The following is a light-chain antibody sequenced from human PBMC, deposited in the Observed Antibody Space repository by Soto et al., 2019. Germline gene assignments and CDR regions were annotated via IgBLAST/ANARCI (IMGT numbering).Light chain of an antibody. V-gene: IGKV2-29*03. Sequence: DVVMTQTPLSLSVAPGQPASISCKSSQSLLHITGETFLFWYLQKPGQSPQLLIYEVSTRVSGVPERFSGSGSGTDFTLEISRVETDDVGIYYCMQCTQLPPTFGQGTRLGIE. J-gene: IGKJ5*01. CDR3: MQCTQLPPT. CDR2: EVS. CDR1: QSLLHITGETF.